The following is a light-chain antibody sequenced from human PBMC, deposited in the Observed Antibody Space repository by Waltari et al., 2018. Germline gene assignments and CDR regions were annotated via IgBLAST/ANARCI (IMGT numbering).Light chain of an antibody. CDR2: HAS. CDR3: QKYVNLPAT. CDR1: LRVAKY. Sequence: DIVLTQSPGSLSLSPGERATLSCKASLRVAKYLAWYQQNPGQAPRLLIYHASIRATGIPDRFSGSGYGTDFSLTISRLEPEDFAVYFCQKYVNLPATFGQGTTVEV. J-gene: IGKJ1*01. V-gene: IGKV3-20*01.